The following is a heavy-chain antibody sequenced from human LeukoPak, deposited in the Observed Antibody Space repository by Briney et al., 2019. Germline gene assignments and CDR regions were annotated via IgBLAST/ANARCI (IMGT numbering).Heavy chain of an antibody. J-gene: IGHJ6*03. CDR1: GFTSSSYW. CDR2: IKQDGSEK. D-gene: IGHD6-13*01. CDR3: ARDSSSSWVYYYYYYMDV. Sequence: PGGSLRLSCAASGFTSSSYWMSWVRQAPGKGLEWVANIKQDGSEKYYVDSVKGRFTISRDNAKNSLYLQMNSLRAEDTAVYYCARDSSSSWVYYYYYYMDVWGKGTTVTVSS. V-gene: IGHV3-7*01.